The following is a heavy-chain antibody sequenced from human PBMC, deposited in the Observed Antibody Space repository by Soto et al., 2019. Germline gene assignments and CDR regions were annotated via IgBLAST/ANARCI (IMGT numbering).Heavy chain of an antibody. CDR3: ARAQEYYDYVWGSYRAGWFDP. D-gene: IGHD3-16*02. V-gene: IGHV1-18*01. CDR2: ISAYNGNT. J-gene: IGHJ5*02. Sequence: QVQLVQSGAEVKKPGASVKVSCKASGYTFTSYGISWVRQAPGQGLERMGWISAYNGNTNYAQKLQGRVTMTTDTSTSTAYMELRSLRSDDTAVYYCARAQEYYDYVWGSYRAGWFDPWGQGTLVTVSS. CDR1: GYTFTSYG.